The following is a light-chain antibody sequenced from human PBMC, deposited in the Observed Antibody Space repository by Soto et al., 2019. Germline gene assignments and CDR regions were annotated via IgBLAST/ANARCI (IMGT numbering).Light chain of an antibody. CDR3: QQFGTSPPST. Sequence: EIGLTQSPGTLSLSPGERATLSCRASQSVSSIYFAWYQQKPGQAPRLLIYGASSRATGSPDRLSGSGSGTDFTLTISRLEPEDVAVYYCQQFGTSPPSTFGQGTRLEIK. J-gene: IGKJ5*01. CDR1: QSVSSIY. CDR2: GAS. V-gene: IGKV3-20*01.